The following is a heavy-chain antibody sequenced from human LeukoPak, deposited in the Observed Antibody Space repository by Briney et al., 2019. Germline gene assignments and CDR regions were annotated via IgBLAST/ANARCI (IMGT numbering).Heavy chain of an antibody. CDR1: GYTFTSYD. J-gene: IGHJ6*02. CDR2: MNPNSGNT. CDR3: AREGDEDAYYDILTGYGMDV. V-gene: IGHV1-8*01. Sequence: ASVKVSCKASGYTFTSYDINWVRQATGQGLVWMGWMNPNSGNTGYAQKFQGRVTMTRNTSISTAYMELSSLRSEDTAVYYCAREGDEDAYYDILTGYGMDVWGQGTTVTVSS. D-gene: IGHD3-9*01.